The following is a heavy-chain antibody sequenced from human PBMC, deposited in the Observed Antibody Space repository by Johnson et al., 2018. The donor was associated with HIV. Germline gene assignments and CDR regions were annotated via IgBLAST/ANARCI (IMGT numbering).Heavy chain of an antibody. Sequence: QVQLVESGGGVVQPGRSLRLSCAASGFTFSSYAMHWVRQAPGKGLEWVAVISYDGSNKYYADSVKGRFTIPRDNSKNTLYLQMNSLRAEDTAVYYCARDQGYDSSGFDAFDIWGQGTMVTVSS. CDR3: ARDQGYDSSGFDAFDI. CDR1: GFTFSSYA. V-gene: IGHV3-30-3*01. D-gene: IGHD3-22*01. J-gene: IGHJ3*02. CDR2: ISYDGSNK.